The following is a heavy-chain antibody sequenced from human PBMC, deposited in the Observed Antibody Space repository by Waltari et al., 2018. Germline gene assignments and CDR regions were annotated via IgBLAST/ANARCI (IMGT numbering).Heavy chain of an antibody. CDR2: IRDNGGDA. CDR1: GFTFSTYA. J-gene: IGHJ4*02. Sequence: EVQLVESGGGLAQPGESLKLSCAASGFTFSTYAMSWVRQAPGRGWDGVSVIRDNGGDASYADSVKGRFAISRDNSKNTLYLQINSLRAEDTAIYYCAKRAAYSGSRGLYYFDYWGQGTLVTVSS. D-gene: IGHD1-26*01. V-gene: IGHV3-23*04. CDR3: AKRAAYSGSRGLYYFDY.